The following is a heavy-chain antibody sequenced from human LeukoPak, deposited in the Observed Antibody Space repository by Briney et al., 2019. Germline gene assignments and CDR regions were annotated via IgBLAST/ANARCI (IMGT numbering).Heavy chain of an antibody. Sequence: ASVTVSCKASGYTFTGYYMHWVRQAPGQGLEWMGWINPNSGGTNYAQKFQGRVTMTRDTSISTAYMELSRLRSDDTAVYYCARESYSSSSVFLDYWGQGTLVTVSS. CDR2: INPNSGGT. CDR3: ARESYSSSSVFLDY. J-gene: IGHJ4*02. V-gene: IGHV1-2*02. D-gene: IGHD6-6*01. CDR1: GYTFTGYY.